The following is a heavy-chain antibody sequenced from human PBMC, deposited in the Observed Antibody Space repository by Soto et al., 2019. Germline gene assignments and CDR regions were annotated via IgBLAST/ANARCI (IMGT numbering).Heavy chain of an antibody. CDR3: ARERSGWGNYYYFYAMDV. V-gene: IGHV1-18*04. D-gene: IGHD6-19*01. CDR1: GYTFTSYG. J-gene: IGHJ6*02. CDR2: ISVYDGDT. Sequence: ASVKVSCKASGYTFTSYGISWVRQAPGQGLEWMGWISVYDGDTNYAQNFQGRVTMTTDTSTSTAYMEVRSLRSDDTAVYYCARERSGWGNYYYFYAMDVWGQGTTVTVSS.